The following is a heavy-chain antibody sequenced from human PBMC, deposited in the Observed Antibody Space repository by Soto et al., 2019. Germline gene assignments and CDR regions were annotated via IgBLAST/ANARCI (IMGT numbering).Heavy chain of an antibody. D-gene: IGHD1-26*01. J-gene: IGHJ4*02. Sequence: QVQLVESGGGVVQPGRSLRLSCAASGFTFSSYGMHWVRQAPGKGLEWVAVISYDGSNNYYGDSVKGRFTSSRDDSKKTLYLQMNSLRPEDTAVYHCARDGQWELLSWYFDYWGQGTLVTVSS. CDR3: ARDGQWELLSWYFDY. V-gene: IGHV3-30*03. CDR1: GFTFSSYG. CDR2: ISYDGSNN.